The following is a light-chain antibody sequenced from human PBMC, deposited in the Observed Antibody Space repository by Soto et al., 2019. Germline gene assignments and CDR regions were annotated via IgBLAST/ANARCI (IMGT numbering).Light chain of an antibody. CDR1: QSVSSY. J-gene: IGKJ1*01. V-gene: IGKV3D-15*01. CDR3: QQYNNWPQT. CDR2: DAS. Sequence: ETVLTQSPATLSLSPGARAPLSCKASQSVSSYLAWYQQKPGQAPRLLIYDASNRATGIPARFSGSGSGTEFILTISSLQSEDFAVYYCQQYNNWPQTFGQGTKVDIK.